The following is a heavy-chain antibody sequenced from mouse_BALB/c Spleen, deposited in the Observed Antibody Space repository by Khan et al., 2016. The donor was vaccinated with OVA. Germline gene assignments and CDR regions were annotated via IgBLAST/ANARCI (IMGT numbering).Heavy chain of an antibody. J-gene: IGHJ4*01. CDR1: GYIFTSYW. V-gene: IGHV1S132*01. D-gene: IGHD2-10*02. CDR2: IYPGTGSA. CDR3: AREKYGNYWGAMDY. Sequence: VQLVESGTELVRPGASVKLSCKTSGYIFTSYWIHWVKQRSGQDLEWIARIYPGTGSAYYNEKFKGKATLTADRSSSTAYMQLSSLKSEDSAVYFCAREKYGNYWGAMDYWGQGTSVTVSS.